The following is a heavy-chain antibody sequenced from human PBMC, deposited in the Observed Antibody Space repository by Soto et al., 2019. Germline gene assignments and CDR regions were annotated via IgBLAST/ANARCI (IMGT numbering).Heavy chain of an antibody. D-gene: IGHD6-6*01. CDR2: IHNSGST. J-gene: IGHJ4*02. CDR1: GGSVSSCCNY. Sequence: QPQLQESGPGLVKPSETLSLTCTVSGGSVSSCCNYWGWVRQPPGKGLEWIGSIHNSGSTTYNPSLMSRVAISEDTPKNQFSLTLTPVTAADTAVYYCARGLSSPSATGIWGQGILVTVSS. V-gene: IGHV4-39*01. CDR3: ARGLSSPSATGI.